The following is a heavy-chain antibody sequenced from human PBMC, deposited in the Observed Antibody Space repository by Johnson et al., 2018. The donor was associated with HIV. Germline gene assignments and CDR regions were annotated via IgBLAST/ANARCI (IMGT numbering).Heavy chain of an antibody. Sequence: VQLVESGGGLVQPGGSLILSCAASGFTFSSYWMHWVRQAPGKGLVWVSRISGSSGSTIYYADSVKGRFTISRDNAKNSVFLQMNSLRAEDTAVYYCARDSTPWGDDYVDYAFDIWGQGTLVTVSS. CDR3: ARDSTPWGDDYVDYAFDI. J-gene: IGHJ3*02. V-gene: IGHV3-48*04. CDR1: GFTFSSYW. CDR2: ISGSSGSTI. D-gene: IGHD4/OR15-4a*01.